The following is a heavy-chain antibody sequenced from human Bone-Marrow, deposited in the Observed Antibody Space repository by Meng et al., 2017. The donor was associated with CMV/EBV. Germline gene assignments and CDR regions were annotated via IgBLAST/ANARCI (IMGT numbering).Heavy chain of an antibody. CDR1: RFIFSSYT. D-gene: IGHD3-3*01. V-gene: IGHV3-21*04. CDR2: ISTSSSYI. Sequence: GESLKISCAASRFIFSSYTMNWVRQAPGKGLEWVSSISTSSSYIFYADSVKGRFTISRDNAKNSLYLQMNSLRAEDTAVYYCAKEQGPYYDFWSGYYTTNLGYNWFDPWGQGPLVTVSS. CDR3: AKEQGPYYDFWSGYYTTNLGYNWFDP. J-gene: IGHJ5*02.